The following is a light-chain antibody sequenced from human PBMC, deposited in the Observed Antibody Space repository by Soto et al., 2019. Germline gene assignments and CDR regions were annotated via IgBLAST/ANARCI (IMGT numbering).Light chain of an antibody. Sequence: EIVLTQSPGTLSLSPGERATLSCRASQSVSSSYLAWYQQKPGQAPRLLIYGASSRATGIPDRFIGSGSGADFTLTISRLEPEDFAVFYCQQYGSPPPTFGGGTKVDIK. J-gene: IGKJ4*01. CDR2: GAS. CDR3: QQYGSPPPT. CDR1: QSVSSSY. V-gene: IGKV3-20*01.